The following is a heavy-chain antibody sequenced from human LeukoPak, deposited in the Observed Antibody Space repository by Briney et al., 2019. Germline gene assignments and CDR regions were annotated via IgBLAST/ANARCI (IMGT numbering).Heavy chain of an antibody. CDR1: GFTFSNYA. Sequence: GGSLRLSCVASGFTFSNYAMTWVRQAPGKGLEWVSSISRSGGSTYYADSVKGRFTISRDNFKSTLYLQMDSLRAEDTAVYYCAKDSGVLDFWNGYYTWRGGQGTLVTVSS. V-gene: IGHV3-23*01. J-gene: IGHJ4*02. CDR3: AKDSGVLDFWNGYYTWR. CDR2: ISRSGGST. D-gene: IGHD3-3*01.